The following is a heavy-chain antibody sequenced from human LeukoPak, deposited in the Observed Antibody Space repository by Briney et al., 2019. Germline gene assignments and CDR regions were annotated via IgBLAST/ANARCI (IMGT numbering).Heavy chain of an antibody. CDR2: INPNSGGT. Sequence: ASVKVSCKASGYTFTGYYMHWVRQAPGQGLEWMGWINPNSGGTNYAQKFQGRVTMTRDTSISTAYMELSRLRSDDTAVYYCASSLYYDFWSGYYGFDPWGQGTLVTVSS. V-gene: IGHV1-2*02. CDR1: GYTFTGYY. CDR3: ASSLYYDFWSGYYGFDP. D-gene: IGHD3-3*01. J-gene: IGHJ5*02.